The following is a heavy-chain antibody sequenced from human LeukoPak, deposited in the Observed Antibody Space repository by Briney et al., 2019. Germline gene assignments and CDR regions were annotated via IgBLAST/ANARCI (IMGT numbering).Heavy chain of an antibody. Sequence: PSETLSLTCTVSGGSISSYYWSWIRQPPGKGLEWIGYIYYSGSTNYNPSLKSRVTISVDTSKNQFSLKLSSVTAADTAVYYCASLRRSTPLYYYGMDVWGQGTTVTVSS. J-gene: IGHJ6*02. CDR3: ASLRRSTPLYYYGMDV. V-gene: IGHV4-59*12. CDR2: IYYSGST. CDR1: GGSISSYY. D-gene: IGHD2-15*01.